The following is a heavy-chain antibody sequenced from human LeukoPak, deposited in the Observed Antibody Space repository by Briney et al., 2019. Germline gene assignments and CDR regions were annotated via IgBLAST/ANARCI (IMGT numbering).Heavy chain of an antibody. D-gene: IGHD2-2*01. V-gene: IGHV1-69*13. CDR3: ARDHLYCSSTSCPIQH. CDR1: GGTFSSYA. J-gene: IGHJ1*01. Sequence: SVKVSCKASGGTFSSYAISWVRQAPGQGLEWMGGIIPIFGTANYAQKFQGRVTITADESTSTAYMELSSLRSEDTAVYYCARDHLYCSSTSCPIQHWGQGTLVTVSS. CDR2: IIPIFGTA.